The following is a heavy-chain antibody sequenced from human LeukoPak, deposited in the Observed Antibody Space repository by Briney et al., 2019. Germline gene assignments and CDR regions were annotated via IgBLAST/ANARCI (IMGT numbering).Heavy chain of an antibody. CDR2: IYHSGST. CDR1: GFSISSGYY. CDR3: ARARREMVDY. Sequence: SETLSLTCTVSGFSISSGYYCAWIRQPPGKGLEWIGSIYHSGSTYYNPSLKSRVTISVDTSKNQFSLKLSSVTAADTAAYYCARARREMVDYWGQGTLVTVSS. J-gene: IGHJ4*02. D-gene: IGHD5-24*01. V-gene: IGHV4-38-2*02.